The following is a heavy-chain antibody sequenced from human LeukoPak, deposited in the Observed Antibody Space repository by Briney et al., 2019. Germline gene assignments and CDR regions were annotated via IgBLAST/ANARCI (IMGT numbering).Heavy chain of an antibody. CDR1: GGTFSSYA. D-gene: IGHD6-6*01. CDR2: INPNSGGT. Sequence: GSSVKVSCKASGGTFSSYAISWVRQAPGQGLEWMGWINPNSGGTNYAQKFQGRVTMTRDTSISTAYMELSRLRSDDTAVYYCARTRYIRKQLEGYFDYWGQGTLVTVSS. CDR3: ARTRYIRKQLEGYFDY. J-gene: IGHJ4*02. V-gene: IGHV1-2*02.